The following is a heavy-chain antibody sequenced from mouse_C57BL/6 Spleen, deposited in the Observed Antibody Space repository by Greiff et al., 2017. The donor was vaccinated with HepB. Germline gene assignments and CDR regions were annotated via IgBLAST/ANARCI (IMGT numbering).Heavy chain of an antibody. D-gene: IGHD1-1*01. CDR3: ARSGAYYYGSSWYFDV. V-gene: IGHV1-72*01. Sequence: QVHVKQPGAELVKPGASVKLSCKASGYTFTSYWLHWVKQRPGRGLEWIGRIDPNSGGTKYNEKYKSKATLTVDKPSSTAYMQLSSLTSEDSAVYYCARSGAYYYGSSWYFDVWGTGTTVTVSS. CDR1: GYTFTSYW. CDR2: IDPNSGGT. J-gene: IGHJ1*03.